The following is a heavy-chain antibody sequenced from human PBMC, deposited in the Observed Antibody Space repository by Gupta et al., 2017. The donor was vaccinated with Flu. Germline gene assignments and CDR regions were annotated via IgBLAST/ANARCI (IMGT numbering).Heavy chain of an antibody. CDR1: GFACSCYA. J-gene: IGHJ4*02. Sequence: EVQLLESGGGLVQPGGSLRLSCAASGFACSCYAMSWVRQAPGKGLEWVSTISGNSGSAYDADSVKGRFTISRDNSKNTLYLQMNSLRAEDTAAYYCAKGQPRISDSGTSPLDYWGQGTLVTVSS. V-gene: IGHV3-23*01. CDR3: AKGQPRISDSGTSPLDY. D-gene: IGHD1-26*01. CDR2: ISGNSGSA.